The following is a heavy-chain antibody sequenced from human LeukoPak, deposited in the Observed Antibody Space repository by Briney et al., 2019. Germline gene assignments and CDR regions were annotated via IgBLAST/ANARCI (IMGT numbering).Heavy chain of an antibody. CDR2: INPNSGGT. CDR1: GYTFTGYY. J-gene: IGHJ3*02. Sequence: ASVKVSCKASGYTFTGYYMHWVRQAPGQGLEWMGWINPNSGGTNYAQKFQGRVTMTRDTSISTAYMELSRLRSDDTAVYYCARGIVGATRALDIWGQGTMVTVSS. V-gene: IGHV1-2*02. CDR3: ARGIVGATRALDI. D-gene: IGHD1-26*01.